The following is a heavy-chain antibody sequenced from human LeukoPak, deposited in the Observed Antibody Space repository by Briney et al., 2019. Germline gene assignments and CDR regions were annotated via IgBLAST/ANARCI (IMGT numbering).Heavy chain of an antibody. D-gene: IGHD7-27*01. J-gene: IGHJ4*02. Sequence: PGGSLRLSCAVPGFTLSNAWMNWVRQAPAKGVEWVGRIKSKTDGGTTHYAAPVKGRFTISRDDSRHTLYLQVNSLKTEDTAVYYCTTGNWGSFSYWGQGTLVTVSS. V-gene: IGHV3-15*01. CDR3: TTGNWGSFSY. CDR1: GFTLSNAW. CDR2: IKSKTDGGTT.